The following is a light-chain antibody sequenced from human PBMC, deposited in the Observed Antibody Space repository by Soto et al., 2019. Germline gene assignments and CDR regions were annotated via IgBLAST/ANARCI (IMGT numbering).Light chain of an antibody. J-gene: IGLJ1*01. Sequence: QSVLTQPASVSGSPGQSITISCTGTSSDVGGYNYVSWYQQHPGKAPKLMIYDVSSRPSGVFYRFSGSKSGNTASLTFSGLQAEDEADYYCSSYTSSNTRYVFGTGTKVTVL. CDR2: DVS. CDR1: SSDVGGYNY. CDR3: SSYTSSNTRYV. V-gene: IGLV2-14*01.